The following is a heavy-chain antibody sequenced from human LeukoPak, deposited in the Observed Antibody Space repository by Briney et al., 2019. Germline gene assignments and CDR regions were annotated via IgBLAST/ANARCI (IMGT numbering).Heavy chain of an antibody. CDR2: ISSSSRYI. D-gene: IGHD3-10*01. CDR1: GFTFSSYS. Sequence: PGGSLRLSCAASGFTFSSYSMNWVRQAPGKGLEWVSSISSSSRYIYYADSVKGRFTISRDNAKNSLYLQMNSLRAEDTAVCYCARDLGLMVRGVITKTQDYYYYYGMDVWGQGTTVTVSS. V-gene: IGHV3-21*01. CDR3: ARDLGLMVRGVITKTQDYYYYYGMDV. J-gene: IGHJ6*02.